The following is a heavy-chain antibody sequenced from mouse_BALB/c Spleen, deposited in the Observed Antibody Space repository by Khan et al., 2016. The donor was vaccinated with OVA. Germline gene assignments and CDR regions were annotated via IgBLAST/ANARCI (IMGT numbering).Heavy chain of an antibody. V-gene: IGHV1S81*02. CDR1: GYTFTSYY. Sequence: VQLQESGAELVKPGASVRLSCKASGYTFTSYYLYWVKQRPGQGLEWIGDINPSSGGTNFNEKFKSKATLPVDKSSSTAYIQLNSLTSEASAVYYWTRSGYGSCAYWGQGTLVTVSA. D-gene: IGHD2-2*01. CDR3: TRSGYGSCAY. CDR2: INPSSGGT. J-gene: IGHJ3*01.